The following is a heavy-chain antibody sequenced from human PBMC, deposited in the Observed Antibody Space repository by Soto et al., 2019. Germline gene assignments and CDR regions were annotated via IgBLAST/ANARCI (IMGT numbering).Heavy chain of an antibody. D-gene: IGHD6-13*01. J-gene: IGHJ4*02. CDR1: GFPFSIST. Sequence: EVQVLESGGGLVQPGGSLRLSCAASGFPFSISTLTWVRQAPGRGLEFVSAIRGGGITYYADSVKGRFTLSRDNSKNTVWLQMRSLRAEDTAMYYCAKLYSAPNPSDYWGQGTLVTVSS. CDR2: IRGGGIT. V-gene: IGHV3-23*01. CDR3: AKLYSAPNPSDY.